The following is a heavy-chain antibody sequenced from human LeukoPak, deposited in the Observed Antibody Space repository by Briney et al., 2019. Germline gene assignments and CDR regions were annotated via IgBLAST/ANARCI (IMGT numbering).Heavy chain of an antibody. CDR3: ARGCHYDFWSGYYGNDAFDI. D-gene: IGHD3-3*01. V-gene: IGHV4-34*01. J-gene: IGHJ3*02. Sequence: SETLSLTCAVYGGSFSGYYRSWIRQPPGKGLEWIGEIDHRGSTNYNPYLKSRVTISVDTSKNQFSLKLSSVTAADTAVYYCARGCHYDFWSGYYGNDAFDIWGQGTMVTVSS. CDR2: IDHRGST. CDR1: GGSFSGYY.